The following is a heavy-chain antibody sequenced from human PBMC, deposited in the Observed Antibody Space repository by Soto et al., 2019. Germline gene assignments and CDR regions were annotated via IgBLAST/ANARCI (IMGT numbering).Heavy chain of an antibody. CDR1: GFAFTNYG. CDR3: ARDVAMPTGLGLGY. Sequence: PGGSLRLSCAASGFAFTNYGIHWVRLAPGKGLEWVAHISNDGSKKFYGDSVKGRFTISRDNSENTVYLQMTSLRPDDTAVFYCARDVAMPTGLGLGYWGQGTLVTVSS. D-gene: IGHD6-19*01. J-gene: IGHJ4*02. CDR2: ISNDGSKK. V-gene: IGHV3-30*03.